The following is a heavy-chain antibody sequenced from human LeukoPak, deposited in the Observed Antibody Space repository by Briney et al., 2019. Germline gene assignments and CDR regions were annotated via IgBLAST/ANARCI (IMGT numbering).Heavy chain of an antibody. CDR1: GYTFTGYF. Sequence: ASVKVSCKASGYTFTGYFIHWVRQAPGQGLEWMGWINPNSGGTNYAQKFQGRVTMTRDTSISTAYMELSRLRSDDTAVYYCAREREAVAGTPLDYWGQGTLVTVSS. V-gene: IGHV1-2*02. CDR2: INPNSGGT. CDR3: AREREAVAGTPLDY. D-gene: IGHD6-19*01. J-gene: IGHJ4*02.